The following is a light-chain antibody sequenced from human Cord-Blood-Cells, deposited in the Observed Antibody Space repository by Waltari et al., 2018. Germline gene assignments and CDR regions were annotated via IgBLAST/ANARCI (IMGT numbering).Light chain of an antibody. V-gene: IGKV1-39*01. CDR2: AAS. CDR1: QSISSY. Sequence: DIQMTQSPSSLSASVGDRVTITCRASQSISSYLNWYQQKPGKAPKLLIYAASSLQSGVPSRFSGSRSGTDFNLTISSLQPEDFATYYCQQSYSTPYSFGQGTKLEIK. J-gene: IGKJ2*03. CDR3: QQSYSTPYS.